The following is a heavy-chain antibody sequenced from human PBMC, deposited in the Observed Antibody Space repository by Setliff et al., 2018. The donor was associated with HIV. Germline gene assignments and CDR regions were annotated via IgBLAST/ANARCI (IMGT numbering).Heavy chain of an antibody. V-gene: IGHV7-4-1*02. CDR3: SRXXXXXVDY. CDR2: INTDTGNP. Sequence: ASVKVSCKASGYTFTNYAINWGGKAPGKGLEWMGGINTDTGNPTYAQCFTGRFVFSLDXSVNTAYLQISSLKTEDSAVYYCSRXXXXXVDYWGQGTLVTVSS. J-gene: IGHJ4*02. CDR1: GYTFTNYA.